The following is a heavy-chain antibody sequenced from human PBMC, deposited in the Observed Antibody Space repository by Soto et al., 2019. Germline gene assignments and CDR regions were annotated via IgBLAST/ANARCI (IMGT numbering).Heavy chain of an antibody. J-gene: IGHJ6*02. V-gene: IGHV3-74*01. CDR2: INSDGSST. D-gene: IGHD3-3*01. Sequence: LRLSCAASGFTFSSYWMHWVRQAPGKGLVWVSRINSDGSSTSYADSVKGRFTISRDNAKNTLYLQMNSLRAEDTAVYYCARLGRPPYDFWSGYYYYYYYGMDVWGQGTTVTISS. CDR1: GFTFSSYW. CDR3: ARLGRPPYDFWSGYYYYYYYGMDV.